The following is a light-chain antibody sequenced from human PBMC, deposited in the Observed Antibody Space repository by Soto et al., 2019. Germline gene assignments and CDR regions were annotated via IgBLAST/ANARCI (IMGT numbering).Light chain of an antibody. CDR3: QQYGSSPWT. CDR2: GAS. CDR1: QSVSSSY. Sequence: EIVLTQSPGTLSLSPGERATLSCRASQSVSSSYLAWYQQKPGQAPRLLIYGASSRATGIPDRFSGSGSGTDFTLTISRLEPEDFVVYYCQQYGSSPWTFGHGSKVDIK. J-gene: IGKJ1*01. V-gene: IGKV3-20*01.